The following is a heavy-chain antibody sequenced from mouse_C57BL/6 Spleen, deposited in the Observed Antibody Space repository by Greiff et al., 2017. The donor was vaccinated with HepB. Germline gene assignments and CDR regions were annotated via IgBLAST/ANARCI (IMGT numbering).Heavy chain of an antibody. V-gene: IGHV1-54*01. CDR2: INPGSGGT. Sequence: VQLQQSGAELVRPGTSVKVSCKASGYAFTNYLIEWVKQRPGQGLEWIGVINPGSGGTNYNEKFKGKETLTADKSSSTAYMQLSSLTSEDSAVYFCARSTVVGNMDYWGQGNSVTVSS. D-gene: IGHD1-1*01. J-gene: IGHJ4*01. CDR1: GYAFTNYL. CDR3: ARSTVVGNMDY.